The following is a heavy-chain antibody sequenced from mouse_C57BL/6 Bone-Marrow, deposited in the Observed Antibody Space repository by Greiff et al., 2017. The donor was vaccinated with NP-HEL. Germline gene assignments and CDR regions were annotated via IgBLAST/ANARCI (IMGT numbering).Heavy chain of an antibody. D-gene: IGHD2-14*01. Sequence: VQLQQSGSELRSPGSSVKLSCKDFDSEVFPIAYMSWVRQKPGHGFEWIGGILPSIGRTIYGEKFEDKATLDADTLTNTAYLEINRLKSEDSAIYYCASGGVRRETWFAYWGQGTLVTVSA. V-gene: IGHV15-2*01. CDR1: DSEVFPIAY. CDR3: ASGGVRRETWFAY. J-gene: IGHJ3*01. CDR2: ILPSIGRT.